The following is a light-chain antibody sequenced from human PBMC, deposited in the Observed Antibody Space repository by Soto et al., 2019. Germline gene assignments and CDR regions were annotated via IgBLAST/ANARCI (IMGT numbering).Light chain of an antibody. J-gene: IGKJ5*01. Sequence: DIQMTQSPSSVSASVGDRVTITCRATQGLSDSLAWYQQKPGKAPKLLISVTSRLQSGVPSRLSGSASGTDFTLTIDRLQPEDLATYYCQQGHNWPLTFGQGTRLEIK. CDR2: VTS. V-gene: IGKV1-12*01. CDR1: QGLSDS. CDR3: QQGHNWPLT.